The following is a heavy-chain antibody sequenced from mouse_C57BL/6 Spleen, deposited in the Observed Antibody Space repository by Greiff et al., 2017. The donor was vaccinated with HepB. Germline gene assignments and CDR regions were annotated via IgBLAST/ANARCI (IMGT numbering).Heavy chain of an antibody. V-gene: IGHV2-6-1*01. D-gene: IGHD1-1*01. CDR3: ARHEGYGSSYSYYAMDY. Sequence: QVQLKESGPGLVAPSQSLSITCTVSGFSLTSYGVHWVRQPPGKGLEWLVVIWSDGSTTYNSALKSRLSISKDNSKSQVLLTMNSLQTDDTAMYYCARHEGYGSSYSYYAMDYWGQGTSVTVSS. CDR2: IWSDGST. CDR1: GFSLTSYG. J-gene: IGHJ4*01.